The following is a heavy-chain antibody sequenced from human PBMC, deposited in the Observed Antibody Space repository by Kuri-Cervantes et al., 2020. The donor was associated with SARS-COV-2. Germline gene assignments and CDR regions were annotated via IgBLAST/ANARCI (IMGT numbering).Heavy chain of an antibody. D-gene: IGHD5/OR15-5a*01. CDR2: IRYDGSND. J-gene: IGHJ3*02. V-gene: IGHV3-30*02. CDR1: GLTFSSTG. CDR3: AKDLNPKNLSRDDAFDI. Sequence: GGSLRLSCAASGLTFSSTGMYWVRQAPGKGLKWVAFIRYDGSNDYYADSVKGRVTISRDNSKNTLYLQMNSLRAEDTAVYYCAKDLNPKNLSRDDAFDIWGQGTMVTVSS.